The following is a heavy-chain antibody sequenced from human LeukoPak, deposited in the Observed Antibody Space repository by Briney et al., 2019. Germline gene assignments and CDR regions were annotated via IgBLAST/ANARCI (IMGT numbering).Heavy chain of an antibody. CDR1: GGSIGSGSYY. CDR3: AREPYSSGWYDH. CDR2: IYTSGST. V-gene: IGHV4-61*02. J-gene: IGHJ5*02. Sequence: PSQTLSLTCTVSGGSIGSGSYYWSWIRQPAGTGLEWIGRIYTSGSTNYNPSLKSRVTISVDTSKNQFSLKLSSVTAADTAVYYCAREPYSSGWYDHWGQGTLVTVSS. D-gene: IGHD6-19*01.